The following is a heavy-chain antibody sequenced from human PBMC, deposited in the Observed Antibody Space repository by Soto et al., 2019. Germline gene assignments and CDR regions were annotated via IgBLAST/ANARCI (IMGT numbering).Heavy chain of an antibody. D-gene: IGHD3-16*01. CDR3: ARDIMGDQKYYYYGMDV. J-gene: IGHJ6*02. CDR1: GFTFSSYG. CDR2: IWYDGSNK. Sequence: QVQLVESGGGVVQPGRSLRLSCAASGFTFSSYGMHWVRQAPGKGLEWVAVIWYDGSNKYYADSVKGRFTISRDNSKNTLYLQMNSLRAEDTAVYYCARDIMGDQKYYYYGMDVWGQGTTVTVSS. V-gene: IGHV3-33*01.